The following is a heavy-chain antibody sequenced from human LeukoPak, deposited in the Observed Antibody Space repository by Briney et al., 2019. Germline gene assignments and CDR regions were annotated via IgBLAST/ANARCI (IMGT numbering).Heavy chain of an antibody. CDR2: IKQDGSEK. CDR1: GFTFSSYW. J-gene: IGHJ4*02. V-gene: IGHV3-7*01. D-gene: IGHD5-18*01. Sequence: GGSLRLSCAASGFTFSSYWMSWVRQAPGKGLEGVANIKQDGSEKDYVDSVKGRFTISRDNAKNSLYLQMNSLRAEDTAVYYCARGRRGYSYGQAFDYWGQGTLVTVSS. CDR3: ARGRRGYSYGQAFDY.